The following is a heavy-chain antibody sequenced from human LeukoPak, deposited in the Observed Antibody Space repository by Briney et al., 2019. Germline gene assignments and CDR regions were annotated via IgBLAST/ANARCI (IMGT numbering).Heavy chain of an antibody. D-gene: IGHD2/OR15-2a*01. CDR2: IYSGGST. CDR3: AREIVILPDYFYYGLDV. Sequence: GGSLRLSCAASGFTVSSNYMSWVRQAPGKGLEWVSVIYSGGSTYYADSVRGRFTISRDNAKNSLFLQMDSLRAEDTAVYYCAREIVILPDYFYYGLDVWGQGTTVIVSS. CDR1: GFTVSSNY. V-gene: IGHV3-53*01. J-gene: IGHJ6*02.